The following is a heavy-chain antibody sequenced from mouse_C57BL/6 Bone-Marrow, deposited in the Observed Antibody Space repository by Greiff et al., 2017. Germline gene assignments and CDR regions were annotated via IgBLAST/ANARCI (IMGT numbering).Heavy chain of an antibody. J-gene: IGHJ2*01. Sequence: QVQLQQSGPELVKPGASVKISCKASGYAFSSSWMNWVKQRPGKGLEWIGRIYPGDGDTNYNGKFKGKATLTADKSSSTAYMQRSSLTSEDSAVYFCAREEGFYYYGSSPFDYWGQGTTLTVSS. CDR2: IYPGDGDT. V-gene: IGHV1-82*01. CDR1: GYAFSSSW. CDR3: AREEGFYYYGSSPFDY. D-gene: IGHD1-1*01.